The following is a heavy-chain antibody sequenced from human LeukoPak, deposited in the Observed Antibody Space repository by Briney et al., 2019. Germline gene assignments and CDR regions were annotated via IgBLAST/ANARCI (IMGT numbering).Heavy chain of an antibody. J-gene: IGHJ3*02. CDR3: ARGRLEAMWELLPYEAFDI. V-gene: IGHV4-39*07. D-gene: IGHD1-26*01. Sequence: SETLSLTCTVSGGSISSSSYYWGWIRQPPGKGLEYIGSIHYSGSTYYNLSLKSRVTISVDTSKNQFSLKLSSVTAADTAVYYCARGRLEAMWELLPYEAFDIWGQGTMVTVSS. CDR2: IHYSGST. CDR1: GGSISSSSYY.